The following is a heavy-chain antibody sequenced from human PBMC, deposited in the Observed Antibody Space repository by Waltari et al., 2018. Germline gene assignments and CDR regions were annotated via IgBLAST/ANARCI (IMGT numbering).Heavy chain of an antibody. Sequence: EVQLVESGGGLIQPGGSLSLSCAASGFTVRRHYRRWVRQAPGKGLEWVSVIYSGGSTYYADSVKGRFTISRDNSKNTLYLQMNSLRAEDTAVYYCAREVATMGFDYWGQGTLVTVSS. CDR1: GFTVRRHY. CDR3: AREVATMGFDY. CDR2: IYSGGST. V-gene: IGHV3-53*01. J-gene: IGHJ4*02. D-gene: IGHD5-12*01.